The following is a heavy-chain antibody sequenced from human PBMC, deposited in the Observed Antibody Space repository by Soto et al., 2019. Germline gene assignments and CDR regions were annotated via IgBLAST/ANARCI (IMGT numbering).Heavy chain of an antibody. CDR1: GYTFTGYY. J-gene: IGHJ3*02. D-gene: IGHD3-22*01. V-gene: IGHV1-2*04. Sequence: GASVKVSCKASGYTFTGYYMHWVRQAPGQGLEWMGWINPNSGGTNYAQKFQGWVTMTRDTSISTAYMELSRLRSDDTAVYYCARSLYYDSGKNAFDIWGQGTMVTVSS. CDR2: INPNSGGT. CDR3: ARSLYYDSGKNAFDI.